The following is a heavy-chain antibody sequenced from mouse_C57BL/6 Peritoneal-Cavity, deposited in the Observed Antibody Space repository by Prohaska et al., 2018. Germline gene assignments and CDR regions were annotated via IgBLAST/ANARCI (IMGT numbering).Heavy chain of an antibody. J-gene: IGHJ1*03. CDR2: IDPSDSYT. D-gene: IGHD2-1*01. Sequence: QVQLQQPGAELVMPGASVKLSCKASGYTFTSYWMHWVKQRPGQGLEWIGEIDPSDSYTNYNQKFKGKATLTVDKSSSTAYMQLSSLTSEDSAIYYCARAGYYGNPYWYFDVWGTGTTVTVSS. CDR1: GYTFTSYW. V-gene: IGHV1-69*01. CDR3: ARAGYYGNPYWYFDV.